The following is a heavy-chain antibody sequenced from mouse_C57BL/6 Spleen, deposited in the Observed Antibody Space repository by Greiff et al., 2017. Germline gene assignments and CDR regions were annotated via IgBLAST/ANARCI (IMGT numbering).Heavy chain of an antibody. Sequence: VMLVESGPELVKPGASVKISCKASGYAFSSSWMNWVKQRPGKGLEWIGRIYPGDGDTNYNGKFKGKATLTADKSSSTAYMQLSSLTSEDSAVYFCARELGRGTFDYWGQGTTLTVSS. CDR1: GYAFSSSW. D-gene: IGHD4-1*01. CDR3: ARELGRGTFDY. J-gene: IGHJ2*01. CDR2: IYPGDGDT. V-gene: IGHV1-82*01.